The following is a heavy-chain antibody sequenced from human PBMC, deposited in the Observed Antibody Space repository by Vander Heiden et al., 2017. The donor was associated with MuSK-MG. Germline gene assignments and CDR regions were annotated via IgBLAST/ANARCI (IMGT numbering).Heavy chain of an antibody. CDR3: VKDGTPGGADC. Sequence: EGPLVETGGGLVQPGRSLRLSCEASGFIFDKYAMHGVRQAPGKGLEWGAGILYNGAKIGYADSVKGRFTISWDNVKNSLFLQMNSLKTEDTAFYYCVKDGTPGGADCWGQGTLVTVSS. CDR2: ILYNGAKI. CDR1: GFIFDKYA. D-gene: IGHD3-16*01. J-gene: IGHJ4*02. V-gene: IGHV3-9*01.